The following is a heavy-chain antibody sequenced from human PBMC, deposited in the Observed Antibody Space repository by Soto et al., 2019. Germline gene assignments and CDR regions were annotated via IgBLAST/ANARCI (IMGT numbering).Heavy chain of an antibody. Sequence: SETLSLTCAVYGGSFSGYYWSWKRQPPGEGLEWIGEINHSGSTNYNPSLKSRVTISVDTSKNQFSLKLSSVTAADTVVYYCARDPTITLYYYYGMDGWGQGTTVS. CDR2: INHSGST. V-gene: IGHV4-34*01. CDR3: ARDPTITLYYYYGMDG. CDR1: GGSFSGYY. D-gene: IGHD1-20*01. J-gene: IGHJ6*02.